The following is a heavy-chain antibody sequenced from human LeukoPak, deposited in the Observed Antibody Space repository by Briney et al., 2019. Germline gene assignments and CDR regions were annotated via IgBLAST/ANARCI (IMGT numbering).Heavy chain of an antibody. CDR2: INPNSGGT. V-gene: IGHV1-2*02. D-gene: IGHD6-19*01. CDR3: AREAAVAGDNWFDP. J-gene: IGHJ5*02. CDR1: GYTFTGYY. Sequence: GASVKVSCKASGYTFTGYYTHWVRQAPGQGLEWMGWINPNSGGTNYAQKFQGRVTMTRDTSISTAYMELSRLRSDDTAVYYCAREAAVAGDNWFDPWGQGTLVTVSS.